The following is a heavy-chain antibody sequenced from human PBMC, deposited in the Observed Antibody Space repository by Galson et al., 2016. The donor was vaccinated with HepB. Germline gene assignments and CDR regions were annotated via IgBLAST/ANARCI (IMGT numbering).Heavy chain of an antibody. CDR1: GFTFGNYG. J-gene: IGHJ4*02. CDR3: AKDFQQGYCSSTSCWVLDD. CDR2: MPYDGSNK. Sequence: SLRLSCATSGFTFGNYGMHWVRQAPGKGLEWVAVMPYDGSNKYYADSVKGRFTLSRDNLKNTLYLQMNSLRAEDTAVYYCAKDFQQGYCSSTSCWVLDDWGQGTLVTVSS. V-gene: IGHV3-30*18. D-gene: IGHD2-2*01.